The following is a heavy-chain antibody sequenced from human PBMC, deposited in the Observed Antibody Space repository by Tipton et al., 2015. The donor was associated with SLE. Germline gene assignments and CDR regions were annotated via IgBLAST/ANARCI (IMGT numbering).Heavy chain of an antibody. J-gene: IGHJ4*02. Sequence: GLVKPSETLSLTCTVSGGSGSNYYWGWIRQPAGKGLEWIGRIYTGGNTKYNPSLESRVTLSVDASKDQFSLKLSSVTAADTAVYYCVVCSPASCAYFDYWGQGRLVTVSS. D-gene: IGHD2-2*01. V-gene: IGHV4-4*07. CDR1: GGSGSNYY. CDR2: IYTGGNT. CDR3: VVCSPASCAYFDY.